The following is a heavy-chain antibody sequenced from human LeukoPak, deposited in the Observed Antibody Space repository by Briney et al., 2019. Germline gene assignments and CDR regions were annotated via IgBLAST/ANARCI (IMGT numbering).Heavy chain of an antibody. D-gene: IGHD3-22*01. CDR3: ARTPSHYYDSSGYTLGAYCFDY. CDR1: GGSISSYY. J-gene: IGHJ4*02. CDR2: IYTSGST. V-gene: IGHV4-4*07. Sequence: SETLSFTCTVSGGSISSYYWSWIRQPAGKGLEWIGRIYTSGSTNYNPSLKSRGTMSVDTSKNQFSLKLSSVTAADTAVYYCARTPSHYYDSSGYTLGAYCFDYWGQGTLVTVSS.